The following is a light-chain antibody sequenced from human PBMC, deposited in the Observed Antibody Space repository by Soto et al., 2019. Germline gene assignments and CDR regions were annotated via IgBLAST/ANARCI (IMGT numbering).Light chain of an antibody. J-gene: IGKJ2*01. V-gene: IGKV3-20*01. Sequence: EIVLTQSPGTLSLSPGERATLSCRASQSLSRTYLAWYQQKPGQAPRRLIYGASSRATGIPDRFSGSGSGTDFTLTISRLEPEDFALDYCQQYDSSPPYTFGQGTKLEIK. CDR1: QSLSRTY. CDR3: QQYDSSPPYT. CDR2: GAS.